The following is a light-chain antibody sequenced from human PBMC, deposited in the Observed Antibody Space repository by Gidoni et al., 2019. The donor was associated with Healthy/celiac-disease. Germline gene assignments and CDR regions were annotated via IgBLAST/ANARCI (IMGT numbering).Light chain of an antibody. CDR2: LGS. Sequence: DIVLTHSPLSLPVTPEEPSSISCRSSQSLLHSNGYNYLDWYLQKPGQSPQLLIYLGSNRASGGPERCSGSGSGTDVTLKISRGEAEDVGVYYCRQALQTSPTFGQGTRLEIK. CDR3: RQALQTSPT. J-gene: IGKJ5*01. V-gene: IGKV2-28*01. CDR1: QSLLHSNGYNY.